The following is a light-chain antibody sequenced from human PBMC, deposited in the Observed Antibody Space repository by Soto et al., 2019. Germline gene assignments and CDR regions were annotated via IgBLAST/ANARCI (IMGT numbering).Light chain of an antibody. V-gene: IGKV2-28*01. J-gene: IGKJ1*01. Sequence: DIVMTQSPLSLPVTPGEPASISRRSSQSLLHSNGYNYLDWYLQKPGQSPQLLIYLGSNRASGVPDRFSGSGSGTDFTLKISRVEAEDVGVYYCMQPLQSWTFGQGTKVDSK. CDR1: QSLLHSNGYNY. CDR2: LGS. CDR3: MQPLQSWT.